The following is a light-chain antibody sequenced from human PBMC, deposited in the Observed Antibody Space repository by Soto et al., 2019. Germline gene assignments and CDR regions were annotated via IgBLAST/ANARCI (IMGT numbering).Light chain of an antibody. J-gene: IGKJ5*01. V-gene: IGKV2-28*01. CDR1: QSLLHSNGYNY. CDR3: LQALQTPPT. Sequence: DIVMTQSPLSLPVTPGEPASISCRSSQSLLHSNGYNYLNWYLQKPGQSPQLLIYLGSDRASGVPDRVSGSCSGKDFTLKISRVGAEDVGVYFWLQALQTPPTFGQGTRLEIK. CDR2: LGS.